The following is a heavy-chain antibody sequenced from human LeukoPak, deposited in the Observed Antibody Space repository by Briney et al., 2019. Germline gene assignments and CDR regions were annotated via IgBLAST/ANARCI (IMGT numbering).Heavy chain of an antibody. J-gene: IGHJ4*02. V-gene: IGHV3-23*01. CDR1: CFTFSNFG. CDR3: AKDQAGYYGSSRGPFHS. CDR2: IAGGDGNT. Sequence: PGGSLRLSCAAACFTFSNFGVEWGRQAAGGVLGVVSAIAGGDGNTYHPDSVKGRFTISRDNSKNTLYLHMNNQRTEDTALYYCAKDQAGYYGSSRGPFHSWGQGTLVTVSS. D-gene: IGHD3-10*01.